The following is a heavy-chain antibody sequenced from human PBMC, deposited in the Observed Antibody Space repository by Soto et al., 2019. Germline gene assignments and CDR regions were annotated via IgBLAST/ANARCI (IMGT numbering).Heavy chain of an antibody. CDR3: ATGYCSSTTCSKYYFDY. V-gene: IGHV3-15*01. J-gene: IGHJ4*02. D-gene: IGHD2-2*01. CDR2: IKSKTDGGTT. Sequence: EVQLVESGGGLVKPGGSLRLSCAASGFTFSNAWMSWVRQAPGKGLEWVGRIKSKTDGGTTDYAAPMKGRFTISRDDSKNTLYLQMNSLKTEDTAVYSCATGYCSSTTCSKYYFDYWGQGTLVTVSS. CDR1: GFTFSNAW.